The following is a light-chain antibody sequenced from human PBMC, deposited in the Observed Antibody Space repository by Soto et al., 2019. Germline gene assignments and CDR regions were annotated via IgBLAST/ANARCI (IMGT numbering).Light chain of an antibody. V-gene: IGKV1-5*01. CDR1: QTISIW. Sequence: DIQMTQSPSTLSASVGDRVTITCRARQTISIWLAWYQQKPGKAPKLLIYDASILESGVPSRFSGSGSGTDFTLTISSLQPEDFATYYCQQSYSTRITFGQGTRLEIK. CDR3: QQSYSTRIT. J-gene: IGKJ5*01. CDR2: DAS.